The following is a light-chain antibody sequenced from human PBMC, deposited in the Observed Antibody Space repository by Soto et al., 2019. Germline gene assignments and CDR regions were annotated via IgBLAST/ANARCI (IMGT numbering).Light chain of an antibody. Sequence: DIQMTQSPSSLSSSPGERVTLTCRASQGISNYLAWYQQKPGKVPKLLISAASTLHAGVPSWFSGSGSGTDFTLTITILQHDDVVTYCWQQYSSVITFGQGTRLEIK. CDR1: QGISNY. V-gene: IGKV1-27*01. CDR3: QQYSSVIT. CDR2: AAS. J-gene: IGKJ5*01.